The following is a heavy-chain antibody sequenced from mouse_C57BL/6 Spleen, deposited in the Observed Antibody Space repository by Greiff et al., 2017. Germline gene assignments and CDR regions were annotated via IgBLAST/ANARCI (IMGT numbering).Heavy chain of an antibody. V-gene: IGHV3-6*01. CDR3: ARGGTTVVDAMGY. Sequence: EVKLQESGPGLVKPSQSLSLTCSVTGYSITSGYYWNWIRQFPGNKLEWMGYISYDGSTNYNPSLKNRISITRDTSKNQFFLKLSSVTTEATATYYGARGGTTVVDAMGYRGQGTSVTVSS. CDR2: ISYDGST. CDR1: GYSITSGYY. J-gene: IGHJ4*01. D-gene: IGHD1-1*01.